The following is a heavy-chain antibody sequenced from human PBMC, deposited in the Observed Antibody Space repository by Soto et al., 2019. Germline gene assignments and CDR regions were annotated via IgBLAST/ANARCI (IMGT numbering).Heavy chain of an antibody. CDR2: VHHSWGS. CDR1: GGSISSYY. V-gene: IGHV4-59*08. Sequence: QVQLQESGPGLVKPSETLSLSCTVSGGSISSYYWSWFRQSPGKRMEWIGYVHHSWGSSYNPSLQSRVATPLDPSKSQFSPKVTSVTATDTAVYYCARQGFGPLHGLVDVWGQGTTVTVSS. J-gene: IGHJ6*02. D-gene: IGHD3-10*01. CDR3: ARQGFGPLHGLVDV.